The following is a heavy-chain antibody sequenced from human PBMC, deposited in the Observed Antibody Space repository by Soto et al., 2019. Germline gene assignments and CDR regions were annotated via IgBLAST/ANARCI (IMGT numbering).Heavy chain of an antibody. D-gene: IGHD1-1*01. CDR2: ISSSSSYI. CDR3: ARDPPPGHTTGTTNWFDP. CDR1: GFTFSSYS. V-gene: IGHV3-21*01. J-gene: IGHJ5*02. Sequence: GGSLRLSCAASGFTFSSYSMNWVRQAPGKGLEWVSSISSSSSYIYYADSVKGRFTISRDNAKNSLYLQMNSLRAEDTAVYYCARDPPPGHTTGTTNWFDPWGQGTLVTVSS.